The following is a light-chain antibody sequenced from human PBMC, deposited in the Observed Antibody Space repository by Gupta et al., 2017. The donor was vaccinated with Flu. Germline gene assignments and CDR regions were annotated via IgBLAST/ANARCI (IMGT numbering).Light chain of an antibody. CDR1: QSVSSN. CDR3: QQDKNWPPWT. CDR2: GAS. J-gene: IGKJ1*01. Sequence: EIVMTQSPATLSVSPGERATLSCRASQSVSSNLAWYQQKPGQAPRLLIYGASTRATGIPARFSGSGYGTEFTLTISSRQSEDFAVYYCQQDKNWPPWTLGQGTKVEIK. V-gene: IGKV3-15*01.